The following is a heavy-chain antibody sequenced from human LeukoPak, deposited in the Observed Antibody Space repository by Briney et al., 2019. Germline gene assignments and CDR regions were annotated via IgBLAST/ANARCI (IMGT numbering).Heavy chain of an antibody. V-gene: IGHV6-1*01. Sequence: SQTLSLTCAISGDSVSSSSNIWNWIRQSPSRGLEWLGRTYYGSKWNNDYAASVKSRITVNPDTSKNQFSLPLNSVTPEDTAVYYCARGAMRTGFDSWGQGTLVTVSA. CDR1: GDSVSSSSNI. CDR2: TYYGSKWNN. J-gene: IGHJ4*02. D-gene: IGHD1-1*01. CDR3: ARGAMRTGFDS.